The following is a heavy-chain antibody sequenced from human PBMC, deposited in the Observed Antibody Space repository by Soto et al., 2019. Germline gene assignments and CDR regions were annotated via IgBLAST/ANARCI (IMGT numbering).Heavy chain of an antibody. V-gene: IGHV3-7*01. CDR3: ASCSSTTCYYYFYHYMDV. CDR2: IKQDGSEK. CDR1: GFTFSSHW. Sequence: GGSLRLSCAASGFTFSSHWMSWVRQAPGKGLEWVANIKQDGSEKYYVDSVKGRFTISRDNAKNSLYLQMNSLRAEDTAVYFCASCSSTTCYYYFYHYMDVWGKGTTVTVSS. J-gene: IGHJ6*03. D-gene: IGHD2-2*01.